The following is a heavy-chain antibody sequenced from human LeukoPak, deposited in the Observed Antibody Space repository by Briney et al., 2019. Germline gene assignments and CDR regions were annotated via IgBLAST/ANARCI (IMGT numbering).Heavy chain of an antibody. CDR3: ARVNYDFWSGPSGGMDV. Sequence: SETLSLTCTVSGGSISSGGYYWSWIRQHPGKGLEWIGYIYYSGSTYYNPSLKSRVTISVDTSKNQFSLKLSSVTAADTAVYYCARVNYDFWSGPSGGMDVWGQGTTVTVSS. D-gene: IGHD3-3*01. CDR1: GGSISSGGYY. J-gene: IGHJ6*02. CDR2: IYYSGST. V-gene: IGHV4-61*08.